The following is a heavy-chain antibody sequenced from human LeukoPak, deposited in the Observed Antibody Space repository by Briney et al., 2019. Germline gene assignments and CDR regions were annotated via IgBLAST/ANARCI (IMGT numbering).Heavy chain of an antibody. D-gene: IGHD1-26*01. J-gene: IGHJ4*02. Sequence: GGSLRLSCAASGFTFSRSAMNWVRQAPGKGLEWVSSFSASGGTTYYADSVKGRFTISRDNSKNTLSVQMNSLRAEDTAGYYCAKANYSGSYYFDSWGQGTLVTVSS. V-gene: IGHV3-23*01. CDR1: GFTFSRSA. CDR2: FSASGGTT. CDR3: AKANYSGSYYFDS.